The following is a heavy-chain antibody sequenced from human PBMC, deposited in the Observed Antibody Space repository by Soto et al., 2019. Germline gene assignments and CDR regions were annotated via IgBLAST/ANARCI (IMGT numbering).Heavy chain of an antibody. D-gene: IGHD5-12*01. CDR3: AREKGYNLVWFDP. J-gene: IGHJ5*02. Sequence: SETLSLTCTVSGGSISSYYWSWIRQPPGKGLEWIGYIYYSGSTNYNPSLKSRVTISVDTSKNQFSLKLSSVTAADTAVYYCAREKGYNLVWFDPWGQGTLVTVSS. CDR1: GGSISSYY. CDR2: IYYSGST. V-gene: IGHV4-59*01.